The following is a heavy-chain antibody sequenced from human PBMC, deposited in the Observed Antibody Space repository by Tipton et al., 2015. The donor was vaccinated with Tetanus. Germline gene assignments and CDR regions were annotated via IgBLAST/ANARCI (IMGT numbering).Heavy chain of an antibody. J-gene: IGHJ4*02. D-gene: IGHD2-21*02. CDR1: GFTFSSYA. CDR2: ISGSGGST. V-gene: IGHV3-23*01. CDR3: ARKGTAIPIDY. Sequence: SLRLSCAASGFTFSSYAMSWVRQAPGKGLEWVSAISGSGGSTYYADSVKGRFTISRDNAENSLYLEMTNLTAEDTAIYYCARKGTAIPIDYWGQGTLVTVSS.